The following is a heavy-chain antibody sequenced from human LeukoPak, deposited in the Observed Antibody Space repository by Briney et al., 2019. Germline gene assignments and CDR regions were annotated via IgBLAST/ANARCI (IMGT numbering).Heavy chain of an antibody. CDR3: ARDRVESYTFDY. CDR1: GFTFSSYS. Sequence: GGSLRLSCAASGFTFSSYSMNWVRQAPGKGLEWVSSISSSSTYIYYADSVKGRFTISRDNAKNSLYLQMNSLRAEDTAVYYCARDRVESYTFDYWGQGTLVTVSS. J-gene: IGHJ4*02. CDR2: ISSSSTYI. D-gene: IGHD2-2*02. V-gene: IGHV3-21*01.